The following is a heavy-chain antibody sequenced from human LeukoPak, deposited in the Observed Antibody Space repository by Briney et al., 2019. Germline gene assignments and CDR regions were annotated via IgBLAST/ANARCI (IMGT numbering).Heavy chain of an antibody. D-gene: IGHD5/OR15-5a*01. J-gene: IGHJ4*02. CDR1: GFTFSDHY. CDR2: ISSGSTYT. Sequence: GGSLRLSCAASGFTFSDHYMSWIRQAPGRGLEWVLYISSGSTYTNYADSVEGRFTISRDNAKNSLYLQMNSLRAEDTAVYYCAKARGSSVYEQFDYWGQGTQVTVSP. CDR3: AKARGSSVYEQFDY. V-gene: IGHV3-11*05.